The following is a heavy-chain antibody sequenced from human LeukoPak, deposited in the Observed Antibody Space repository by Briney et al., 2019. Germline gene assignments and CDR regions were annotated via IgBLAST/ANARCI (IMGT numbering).Heavy chain of an antibody. CDR1: GFTFSSYW. D-gene: IGHD1-26*01. V-gene: IGHV3-74*01. CDR3: AKGLMGATPYYFDY. CDR2: INTDGSST. J-gene: IGHJ4*02. Sequence: GGSLRLSCAASGFTFSSYWMHWVRQAPGMGLVWVSRINTDGSSTTYADSVKGRFTISRDNAKNTLYLQMNSLRADDTAVYYCAKGLMGATPYYFDYWGQGTLVTVSS.